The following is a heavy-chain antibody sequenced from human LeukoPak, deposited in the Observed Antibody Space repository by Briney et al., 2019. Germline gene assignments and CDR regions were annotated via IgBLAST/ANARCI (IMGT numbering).Heavy chain of an antibody. J-gene: IGHJ6*02. CDR2: ISGSGGST. CDR3: AKVRFLEWLPYYYYGMDV. Sequence: GGSPRLSCAASGFTFSSYALSWVRQAPGKGLEWVSAISGSGGSTYYADSVKGRFTISRDNSKNTLYLQMNSLRAEDTAVYYCAKVRFLEWLPYYYYGMDVWGQGTTVTVSS. D-gene: IGHD3-3*01. CDR1: GFTFSSYA. V-gene: IGHV3-23*01.